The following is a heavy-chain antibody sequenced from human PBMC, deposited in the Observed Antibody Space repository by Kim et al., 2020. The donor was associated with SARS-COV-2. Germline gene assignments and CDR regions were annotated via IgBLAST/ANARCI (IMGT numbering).Heavy chain of an antibody. Sequence: GGSLRLSCAASVFAFNTYSMNWVRQAPGKGLEWVSAISSLRDYIYYPDSMKGRFSISRDNAKNLVYLQINSLRVDDTAVYFCAKDRVASATRGEFDFWGQGPLLTVSS. D-gene: IGHD2-15*01. J-gene: IGHJ4*02. CDR3: AKDRVASATRGEFDF. CDR2: ISSLRDYI. CDR1: VFAFNTYS. V-gene: IGHV3-21*01.